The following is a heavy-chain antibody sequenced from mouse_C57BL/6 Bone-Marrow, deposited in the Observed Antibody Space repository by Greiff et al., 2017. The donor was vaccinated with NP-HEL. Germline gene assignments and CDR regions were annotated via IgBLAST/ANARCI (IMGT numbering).Heavy chain of an antibody. Sequence: QVQLKQSGAELARPGASVKLSCKASGYTFTSYGISWVKQRTGQGLEWIGEIYPRSGNTYYNEKFKGKATLTADKSSSTAYMELRSLTSEDSAVYFCDFYGSSPGYFDVWGTGTTVTVSS. V-gene: IGHV1-81*01. CDR1: GYTFTSYG. CDR2: IYPRSGNT. CDR3: DFYGSSPGYFDV. D-gene: IGHD1-1*01. J-gene: IGHJ1*03.